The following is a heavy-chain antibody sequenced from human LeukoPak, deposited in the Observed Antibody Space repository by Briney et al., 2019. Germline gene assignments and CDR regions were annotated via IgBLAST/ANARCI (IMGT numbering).Heavy chain of an antibody. D-gene: IGHD5-18*01. CDR1: GGSISSSSYH. V-gene: IGHV4-39*07. CDR2: ISYSGST. CDR3: ARRRRGSGSLSRGYSYGEFDY. Sequence: SETLSLTCTVSGGSISSSSYHWGWIRQPPGRGLDWIGSISYSGSTHSNPYLKSRVTISKDTSKNQFSLKLSFVTAADTAVYYCARRRRGSGSLSRGYSYGEFDYWGQGTLVTVSS. J-gene: IGHJ4*02.